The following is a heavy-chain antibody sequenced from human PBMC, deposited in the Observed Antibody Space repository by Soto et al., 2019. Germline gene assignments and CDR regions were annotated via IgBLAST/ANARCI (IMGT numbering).Heavy chain of an antibody. D-gene: IGHD3-3*01. CDR1: GFTVSSYS. J-gene: IGHJ4*02. Sequence: XGSLGLSFAASGFTVSSYSMNWVRQAPGKGLEWVSSISSSSSYIYYADSVKGRFTISRDNAKNSLYLQMNSLRAEDTAVYYCARDRGYYDFWSGYSGWGQGTLVTVSS. CDR2: ISSSSSYI. V-gene: IGHV3-21*01. CDR3: ARDRGYYDFWSGYSG.